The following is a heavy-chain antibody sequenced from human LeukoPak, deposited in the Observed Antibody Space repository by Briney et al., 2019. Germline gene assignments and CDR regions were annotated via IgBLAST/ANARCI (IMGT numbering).Heavy chain of an antibody. CDR1: GFTFTNYA. CDR3: ARNGVRYFDWLLWE. D-gene: IGHD3-9*01. J-gene: IGHJ4*02. CDR2: ISYDGSIK. V-gene: IGHV3-30-3*01. Sequence: GGSLRLSCAASGFTFTNYAMHWVRQAPGKGLEWVALISYDGSIKYYADSVKGRFTFSRDNSKNTLYLQMTSMIVEDTAVYYCARNGVRYFDWLLWEWGQGTLVTVSS.